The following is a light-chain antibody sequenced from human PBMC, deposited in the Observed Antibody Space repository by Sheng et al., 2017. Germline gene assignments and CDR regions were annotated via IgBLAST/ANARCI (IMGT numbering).Light chain of an antibody. J-gene: IGLJ1*01. V-gene: IGLV3-1*01. CDR1: KLGDKH. CDR3: QAWDSSTHYV. Sequence: SYELTQPPSVSVSPGQTASITCSGDKLGDKHACWYQQKPGQSPVVVIYQDTKRPSGIPERFSGSNSGNTATLTISGTQAMDEADYYCQAWDSSTHYVFGTGTKVTVL. CDR2: QDT.